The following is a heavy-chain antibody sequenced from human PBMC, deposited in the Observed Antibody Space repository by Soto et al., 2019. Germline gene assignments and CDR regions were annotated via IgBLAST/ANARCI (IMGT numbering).Heavy chain of an antibody. CDR1: GGSFSGYY. CDR2: INHSGST. Sequence: SETLSLTCTVFGGSFSGYYWSWIRQPPGKGLEWIGEINHSGSTNYNPSLKSRVTISVDTSKNQFSLKLSSVTAADTAVYYCASLIGYCSGGSCTVDYWGQGTLVTVSS. V-gene: IGHV4-34*01. CDR3: ASLIGYCSGGSCTVDY. J-gene: IGHJ4*02. D-gene: IGHD2-15*01.